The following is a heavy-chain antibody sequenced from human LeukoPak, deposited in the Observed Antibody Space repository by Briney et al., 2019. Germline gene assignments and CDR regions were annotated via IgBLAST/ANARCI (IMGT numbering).Heavy chain of an antibody. V-gene: IGHV4-59*11. Sequence: PWETLSLTCTVSGGSISSHCWSWIRQPPGKGLEWIGYISSIGSTNYNPSLKSRVTISVDTSKNQFSLKLTSVTAADTAVYFCARDPTTVTKGLDIWGQGTMVTVSS. D-gene: IGHD4-17*01. CDR1: GGSISSHC. CDR3: ARDPTTVTKGLDI. CDR2: ISSIGST. J-gene: IGHJ3*02.